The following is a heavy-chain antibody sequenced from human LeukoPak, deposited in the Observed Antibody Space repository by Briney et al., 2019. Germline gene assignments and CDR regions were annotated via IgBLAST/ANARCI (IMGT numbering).Heavy chain of an antibody. CDR2: IIPIFGTA. Sequence: SVKVSCKASGGTFSSYAISWVRQAPGQGLEWMGGIIPIFGTANYAQKSQGRVTITADESTSTAYMELSSLRSEDTAVYYCARGGFWRMATNFFDYWGQGTLVTVSS. V-gene: IGHV1-69*13. CDR3: ARGGFWRMATNFFDY. D-gene: IGHD5-24*01. CDR1: GGTFSSYA. J-gene: IGHJ4*02.